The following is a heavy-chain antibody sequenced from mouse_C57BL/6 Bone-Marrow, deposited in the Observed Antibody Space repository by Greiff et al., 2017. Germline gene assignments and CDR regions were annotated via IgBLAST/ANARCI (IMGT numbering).Heavy chain of an antibody. CDR2: IDPNSGGT. CDR1: GYTFTSYW. D-gene: IGHD2-13*01. J-gene: IGHJ4*01. CDR3: AGGNFYYGDYVRAMDY. Sequence: QVQLKQPGAELVKPGASVKLSCTASGYTFTSYWMHWVKQRPGRGLEWIGRIDPNSGGTKYNEKFKSKATLTVDKPSSTAYLQLSSLTSEDSTVYYCAGGNFYYGDYVRAMDYWGQGTSVTVSS. V-gene: IGHV1-72*01.